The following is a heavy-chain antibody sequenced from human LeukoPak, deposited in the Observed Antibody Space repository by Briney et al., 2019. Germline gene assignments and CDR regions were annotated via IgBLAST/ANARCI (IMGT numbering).Heavy chain of an antibody. CDR2: IDPSDSYT. Sequence: HGESLKISCKGSGYSFTSNWISWVRQMPGKGLEWMGRIDPSDSYTNYSPSFQGHVTIPADKSISTAYLQWSSLKASDTAMYYCARQPEGTWFDPWGQGTLVTVSS. J-gene: IGHJ5*02. D-gene: IGHD1-1*01. CDR1: GYSFTSNW. V-gene: IGHV5-10-1*01. CDR3: ARQPEGTWFDP.